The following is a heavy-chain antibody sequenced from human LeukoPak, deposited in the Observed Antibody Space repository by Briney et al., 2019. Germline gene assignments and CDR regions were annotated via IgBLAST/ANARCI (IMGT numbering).Heavy chain of an antibody. CDR1: GGSFSGYY. D-gene: IGHD6-13*01. CDR3: ARGRGYSSSWYPRLFDP. Sequence: SETLSLTCAVYGGSFSGYYWSWIRQPPGKGLEWIGEINHSGSTNYNPSLKSRVTISVDTSKNQFSLKLSSVTAADTAVYYCARGRGYSSSWYPRLFDPWGQGTLVTVSS. V-gene: IGHV4-34*01. CDR2: INHSGST. J-gene: IGHJ5*02.